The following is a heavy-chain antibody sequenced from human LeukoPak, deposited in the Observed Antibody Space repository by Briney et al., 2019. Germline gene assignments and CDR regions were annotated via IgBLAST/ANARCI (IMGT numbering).Heavy chain of an antibody. CDR2: ISYDGSNK. D-gene: IGHD6-13*01. Sequence: HPGGSLRLSCAASGFTFSSYGMHWVRQAPGKGLEWVAVISYDGSNKYYADSVKGRFTISRDNSKNTLYLQMNSLRAEDTAVYYCAKDPYRVYSSSLAPGYFDYWGQGTLVTVSS. J-gene: IGHJ4*02. CDR1: GFTFSSYG. CDR3: AKDPYRVYSSSLAPGYFDY. V-gene: IGHV3-30*18.